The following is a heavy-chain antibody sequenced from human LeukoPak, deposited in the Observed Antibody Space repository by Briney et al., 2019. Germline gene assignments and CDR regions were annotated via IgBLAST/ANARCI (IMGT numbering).Heavy chain of an antibody. D-gene: IGHD6-13*01. V-gene: IGHV3-23*01. J-gene: IGHJ4*02. Sequence: GGSLRLSCAASGFTFSSYTMSWVRQAPGKGLEWVSGISSNGASTYYVDSVKGRFTISRDNSKNTLFLQMNSLRAEDTAVYYCAKRGSVGTLGHFDYWGQGTLVTVSS. CDR1: GFTFSSYT. CDR2: ISSNGAST. CDR3: AKRGSVGTLGHFDY.